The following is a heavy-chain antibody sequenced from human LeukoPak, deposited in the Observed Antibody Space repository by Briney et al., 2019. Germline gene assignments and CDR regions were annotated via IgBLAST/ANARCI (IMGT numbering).Heavy chain of an antibody. CDR1: GFSVSSSY. CDR2: IKSKTDGGTT. V-gene: IGHV3-15*01. CDR3: TTDGSGSYYPNY. D-gene: IGHD3-10*01. J-gene: IGHJ4*02. Sequence: GGSLRLSCAVSGFSVSSSYMSWVRQAPGKGLEWVGRIKSKTDGGTTDYAAPVKGRFTISRDDSKNTLYLQMNSLKTEDTAVYYCTTDGSGSYYPNYWGQGTLVTVSS.